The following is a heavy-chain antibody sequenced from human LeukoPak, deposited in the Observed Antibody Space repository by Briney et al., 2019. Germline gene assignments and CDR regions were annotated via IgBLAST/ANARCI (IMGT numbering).Heavy chain of an antibody. J-gene: IGHJ6*03. CDR3: ARSKSGWFGGSSYMDV. CDR2: INPNSGGT. CDR1: GYTFTGYY. D-gene: IGHD3-10*01. V-gene: IGHV1-2*02. Sequence: GASVKVSCKASGYTFTGYYMHWVRQAPGQGLEWMGWINPNSGGTNYAQKFQGRVTMTRDTSISTAYMELSRLRSDDTAVYYCARSKSGWFGGSSYMDVWGKGTAVTISS.